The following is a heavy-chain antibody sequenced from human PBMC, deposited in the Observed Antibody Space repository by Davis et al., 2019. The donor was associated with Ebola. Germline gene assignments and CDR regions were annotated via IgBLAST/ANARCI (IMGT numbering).Heavy chain of an antibody. CDR1: EFTFSSYW. V-gene: IGHV3-74*01. CDR3: ARGRWLQFWYFDL. Sequence: GESLKISCAASEFTFSSYWMHWVRQAPGKGLVWVSRINSDGRTTAYADSVKGRFTISRDNAKNSLYLQMNSLRAEDTAVYYCARGRWLQFWYFDLWGRGTLVTVSS. J-gene: IGHJ2*01. CDR2: INSDGRTT. D-gene: IGHD5-24*01.